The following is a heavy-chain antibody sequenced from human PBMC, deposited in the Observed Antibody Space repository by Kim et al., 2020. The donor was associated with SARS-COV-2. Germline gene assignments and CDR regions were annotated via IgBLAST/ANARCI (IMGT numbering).Heavy chain of an antibody. D-gene: IGHD6-13*01. V-gene: IGHV3-30*04. CDR2: ISYDGSNK. J-gene: IGHJ6*02. CDR1: GFTFSSYA. CDR3: ARTSGIAAAGNSYYYGMDV. Sequence: GGSLRLSCAASGFTFSSYAMHWVRQAPGKGLEWVAVISYDGSNKYYADSVKGRFTISRDNSKNTLYLQMNSLRAEDTAVYYCARTSGIAAAGNSYYYGMDVWGQGTTVTVSS.